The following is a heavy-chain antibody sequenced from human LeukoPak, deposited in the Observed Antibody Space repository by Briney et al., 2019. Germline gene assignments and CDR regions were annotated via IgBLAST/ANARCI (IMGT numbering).Heavy chain of an antibody. D-gene: IGHD1-26*01. Sequence: GGSLRLSCAASGFTFSSYSMNWVRQAPGKGLEWVSPISSSSSYIYYADSVKGRFTISRGNAKNSLYLQMNSLRAEDTAVYYCARVPKWEQTEYWGQGTLVTVSS. J-gene: IGHJ4*02. CDR2: ISSSSSYI. V-gene: IGHV3-21*01. CDR1: GFTFSSYS. CDR3: ARVPKWEQTEY.